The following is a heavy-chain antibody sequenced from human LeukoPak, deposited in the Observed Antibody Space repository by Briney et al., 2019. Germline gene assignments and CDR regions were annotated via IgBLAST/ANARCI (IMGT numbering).Heavy chain of an antibody. CDR3: ARERVRGAPLLGAYDY. V-gene: IGHV3-11*04. CDR1: GFTFSDYY. D-gene: IGHD2-21*02. Sequence: KSGGSLRLSCAASGFTFSDYYMSWIRQAPGKGLEWVSYISSSGSTIYYADSVKGRFTISRDNAKNSLYLQMNSLRAEDTAVYYCARERVRGAPLLGAYDYWGQGTLVTVSS. J-gene: IGHJ4*02. CDR2: ISSSGSTI.